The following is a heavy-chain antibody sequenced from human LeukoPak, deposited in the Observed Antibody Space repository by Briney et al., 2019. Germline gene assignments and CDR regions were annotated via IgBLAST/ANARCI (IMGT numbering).Heavy chain of an antibody. Sequence: GSLRLSCAASGFTVSSNYMSWVRRAPGKGLEWVSVIYSGGSTYYADSVKGRFTISRDNSKNTLYLQMNSLRAEDTAVYYCARDGWFGEFPNYYYYYGMDVWGQGTTVTVSS. D-gene: IGHD3-10*01. CDR2: IYSGGST. V-gene: IGHV3-53*01. J-gene: IGHJ6*02. CDR3: ARDGWFGEFPNYYYYYGMDV. CDR1: GFTVSSNY.